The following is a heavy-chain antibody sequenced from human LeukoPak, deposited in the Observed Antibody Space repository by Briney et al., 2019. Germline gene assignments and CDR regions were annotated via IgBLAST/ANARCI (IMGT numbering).Heavy chain of an antibody. CDR3: ARSRPSRYCSGGSCTHHAFDI. D-gene: IGHD2-15*01. J-gene: IGHJ3*02. CDR1: GFTFSSYS. V-gene: IGHV3-48*04. CDR2: ISRSSSTI. Sequence: PGGSLRLSCAASGFTFSSYSMNWVRQAPGKGLEGVSYISRSSSTIYYADSVKGRFTISRDNAKNSLYLQMNRLRAEDTAVYYCARSRPSRYCSGGSCTHHAFDIWGQGTMVTVSS.